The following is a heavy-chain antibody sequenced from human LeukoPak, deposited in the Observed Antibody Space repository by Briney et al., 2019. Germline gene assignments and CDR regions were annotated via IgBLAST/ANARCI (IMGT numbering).Heavy chain of an antibody. Sequence: SETLSLTCAVYGGSFSGYYWSWVRQPPGKGLEWIGNIFYSGSTYYSPSLKSRVTISLDTSRNQFSLKLNSVTAADTAVYYCAKSNGYGLVDIWGQGTMVTVSS. V-gene: IGHV4-34*12. J-gene: IGHJ3*02. CDR1: GGSFSGYY. D-gene: IGHD3-10*01. CDR2: IFYSGST. CDR3: AKSNGYGLVDI.